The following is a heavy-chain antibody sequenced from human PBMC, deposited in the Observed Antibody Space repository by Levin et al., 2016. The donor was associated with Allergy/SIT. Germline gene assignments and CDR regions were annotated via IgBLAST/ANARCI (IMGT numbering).Heavy chain of an antibody. CDR3: AKIRIAVAPEHYFDY. Sequence: VRQAPGKGLEWVSAISGSGGSTYYADSVKGRFTISRDNSKNTLYLQMNSLRAEDTAVYYCAKIRIAVAPEHYFDYWGQGTLVTVSS. CDR2: ISGSGGST. D-gene: IGHD6-19*01. J-gene: IGHJ4*02. V-gene: IGHV3-23*01.